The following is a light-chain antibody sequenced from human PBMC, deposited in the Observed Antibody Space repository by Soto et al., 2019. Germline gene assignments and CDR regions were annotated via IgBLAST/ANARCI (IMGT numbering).Light chain of an antibody. CDR2: NVS. CDR3: SSYTSSSTLYV. V-gene: IGLV2-14*01. J-gene: IGLJ1*01. CDR1: SSDVGGYNY. Sequence: QSVLTQPDSVSGSPAQSITISCTGSSSDVGGYNYVSWYQQHPGKAPKLMIYNVSNRPSGVSNRFSGSKSGNTASLTITGLQAEDEADYYCSSYTSSSTLYVFGTGTQLTVL.